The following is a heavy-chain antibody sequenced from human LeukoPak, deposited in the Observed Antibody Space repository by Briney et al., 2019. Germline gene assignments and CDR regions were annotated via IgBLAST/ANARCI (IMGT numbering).Heavy chain of an antibody. Sequence: PGGSLRLSCAASGFTFSNYGMHWVRQAPGKGLEWVAVILNDGINKNYADSVKGRFTISRDNSKNTLNLQMSSLRAEDAAVYYCARGYSSDNWGQGTLVTVSS. CDR3: ARGYSSDN. CDR1: GFTFSNYG. CDR2: ILNDGINK. V-gene: IGHV3-33*08. J-gene: IGHJ4*02. D-gene: IGHD2-21*01.